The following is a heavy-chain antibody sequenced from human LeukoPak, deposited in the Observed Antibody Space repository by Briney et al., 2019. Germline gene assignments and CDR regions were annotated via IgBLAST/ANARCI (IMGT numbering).Heavy chain of an antibody. CDR1: GFTFSSYG. D-gene: IGHD3-10*01. J-gene: IGHJ4*02. CDR2: IWYDGSNK. CDR3: ARIRGSGSNDY. V-gene: IGHV3-33*01. Sequence: GGSLRLSCAASGFTFSSYGMHWVRQAPGKGLEWVAVIWYDGSNKYYADSVKGRFTISRDNSKNTLYLQMNSLRAEDTAVYYCARIRGSGSNDYWGQGTLVTVSS.